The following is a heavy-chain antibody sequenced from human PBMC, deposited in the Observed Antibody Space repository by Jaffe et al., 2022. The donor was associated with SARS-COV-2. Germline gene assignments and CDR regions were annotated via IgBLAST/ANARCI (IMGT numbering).Heavy chain of an antibody. CDR1: GGSISSSNYY. Sequence: QLQLQESGPGLVKPSETLSLTCTVSGGSISSSNYYWGWIRQPPGKGLEWIGSIYYSGSTYYNPSLKSRVTISVDTSKNQFSLKLRSVTAADTAVYYCARLGDYYDSGFDYWGQGTLVTVSS. CDR3: ARLGDYYDSGFDY. J-gene: IGHJ4*02. V-gene: IGHV4-39*01. CDR2: IYYSGST. D-gene: IGHD3-22*01.